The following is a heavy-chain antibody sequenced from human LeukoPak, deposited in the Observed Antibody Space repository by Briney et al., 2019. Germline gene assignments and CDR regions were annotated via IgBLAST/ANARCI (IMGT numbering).Heavy chain of an antibody. CDR2: IYYSGST. CDR3: ARLGIGVVPSAMLGDYYFDY. D-gene: IGHD2-2*01. Sequence: SETLSLTCTVSGGSISSSSYYWAWIRQPPGKGLEWIGSIYYSGSTYYNPSLKSRVTISVDTSKSQFSLKLTSVTAADTAVYYCARLGIGVVPSAMLGDYYFDYWGQGTLVTVSS. V-gene: IGHV4-39*07. CDR1: GGSISSSSYY. J-gene: IGHJ4*02.